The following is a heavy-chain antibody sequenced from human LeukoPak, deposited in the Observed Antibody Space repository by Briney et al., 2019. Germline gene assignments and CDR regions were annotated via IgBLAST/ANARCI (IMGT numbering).Heavy chain of an antibody. CDR2: ISGSGGST. CDR3: AKDRVMITFGGVIDLDY. J-gene: IGHJ4*02. Sequence: GGSLRLSCAASGFTFSSYAMSWVRQAPGKGLEWVSVISGSGGSTYYADSVKGRFTISRDNSKNTLYLQMNSLRAEDTAVYYCAKDRVMITFGGVIDLDYWGQGTLVTVSS. D-gene: IGHD3-16*02. V-gene: IGHV3-23*01. CDR1: GFTFSSYA.